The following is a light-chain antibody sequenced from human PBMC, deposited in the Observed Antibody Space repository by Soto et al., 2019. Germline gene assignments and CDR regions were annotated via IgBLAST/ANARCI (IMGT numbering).Light chain of an antibody. J-gene: IGKJ1*01. CDR1: QSVLFSSNNKNY. CDR2: WAS. Sequence: IVMTQSPDSLAVSLGERATINCKSSQSVLFSSNNKNYLAWYQQKLGQPPKLLVYWASTRESGVPDRFNGSGSGTDFTLTISSLQAEDVAVYYCQQYYRSPPWTFGQGTKVEIK. CDR3: QQYYRSPPWT. V-gene: IGKV4-1*01.